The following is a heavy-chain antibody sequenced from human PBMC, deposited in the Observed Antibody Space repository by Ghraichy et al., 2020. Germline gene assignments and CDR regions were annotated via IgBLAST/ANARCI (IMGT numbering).Heavy chain of an antibody. V-gene: IGHV3-21*01. D-gene: IGHD1-26*01. CDR1: GFTFSSYS. Sequence: LSLTCAASGFTFSSYSINWVRQAPGKGLEWVSSISSSSSYIYYADSVKGRFTISRDNAKNSLYLQMNSLRAEDTAVYYCAKDGSGGSPDYWGQGTLVTVSS. CDR3: AKDGSGGSPDY. J-gene: IGHJ4*02. CDR2: ISSSSSYI.